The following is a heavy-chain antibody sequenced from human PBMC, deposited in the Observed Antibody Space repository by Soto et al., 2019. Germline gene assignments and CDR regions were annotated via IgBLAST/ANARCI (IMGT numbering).Heavy chain of an antibody. J-gene: IGHJ5*02. CDR3: ARAASPYVDILSAFHP. V-gene: IGHV4-61*03. Sequence: QVQLQESGPGLVNPSETLSLTCTVPGDPLSSGSYYWNWIRQSPGKRLTRIAYIDYTGTTNNNPSHKSRVTIPVDTSKIPFSLWLTSVTAADTAVNYCARAASPYVDILSAFHPWGQGTLVTVSS. CDR1: GDPLSSGSYY. D-gene: IGHD3-9*01. CDR2: IDYTGTT.